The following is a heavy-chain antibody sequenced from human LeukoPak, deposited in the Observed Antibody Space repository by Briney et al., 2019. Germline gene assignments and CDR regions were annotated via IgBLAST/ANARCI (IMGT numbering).Heavy chain of an antibody. CDR1: GYTFTSYY. CDR2: INPSGGST. V-gene: IGHV1-46*01. Sequence: ASVKVSCKASGYTFTSYYMHWVRQAPGQGLEWMGIINPSGGSTSYAQKFQGRVTMTRDMSTSTVYMELSSLRSEDTAVYYCARGLFGVVIRSHAFDIWGRGTMVTVSS. D-gene: IGHD3-3*01. CDR3: ARGLFGVVIRSHAFDI. J-gene: IGHJ3*02.